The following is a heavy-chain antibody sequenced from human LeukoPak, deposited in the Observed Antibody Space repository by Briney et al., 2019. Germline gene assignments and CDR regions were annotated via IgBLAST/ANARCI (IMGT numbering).Heavy chain of an antibody. V-gene: IGHV1-46*01. CDR1: GYTFTSYY. CDR3: ASGQLDYDILTGYYKDYYYYGMDV. J-gene: IGHJ6*02. CDR2: INPSGGST. Sequence: ASVKVSCKASGYTFTSYYMHWVRQAPGQGLEWMGIINPSGGSTSYAQKFQGRVTMTRDTSTSTVYMELSSLRSEDTAVYYRASGQLDYDILTGYYKDYYYYGMDVWGQGTTVTVSS. D-gene: IGHD3-9*01.